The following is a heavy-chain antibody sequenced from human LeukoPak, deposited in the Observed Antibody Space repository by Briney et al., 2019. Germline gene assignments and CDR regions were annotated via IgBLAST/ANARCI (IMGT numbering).Heavy chain of an antibody. CDR1: GGSISSYY. CDR2: IYYSGST. J-gene: IGHJ6*02. D-gene: IGHD6-6*01. CDR3: ARDRGYSRSSAYYYGMDV. Sequence: SETLSLTCTVSGGSISSYYWSWIRQPPGKGLEWIGYIYYSGSTNYNPSLKSRVTISVDTSKNQFSLKLTSVTAADTAVYYCARDRGYSRSSAYYYGMDVWGQGTTVTVSS. V-gene: IGHV4-59*01.